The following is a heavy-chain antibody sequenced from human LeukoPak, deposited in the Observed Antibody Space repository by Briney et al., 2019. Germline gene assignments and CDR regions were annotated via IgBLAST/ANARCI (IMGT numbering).Heavy chain of an antibody. Sequence: GGSLRLSCAASGFTFSSYEMNWVRQAPGKGLEWVSVIYSGGSTYCADSVKGRLTISRDNSKNTLYLQMNSLRAEDTAVYYCARGGSRQYEYYDFWSGYGPLDYWGQGTLVTVSS. CDR1: GFTFSSYE. CDR2: IYSGGST. CDR3: ARGGSRQYEYYDFWSGYGPLDY. J-gene: IGHJ4*02. V-gene: IGHV3-53*01. D-gene: IGHD3-3*01.